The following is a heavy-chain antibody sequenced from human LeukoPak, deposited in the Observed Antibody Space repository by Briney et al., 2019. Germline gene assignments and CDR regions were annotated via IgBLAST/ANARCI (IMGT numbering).Heavy chain of an antibody. CDR3: AKVGHRVVVVPAAIYAFDI. CDR1: VFTFSSYG. Sequence: GGSLRLSCAASVFTFSSYGMHWVRQAPGKGLEWLAFIRYDGSNKYYADSVNGRFTISSDNSKNTLYLQMNSLRAEHTAVYYCAKVGHRVVVVPAAIYAFDIWGQGTMVTVSS. CDR2: IRYDGSNK. V-gene: IGHV3-30*02. D-gene: IGHD2-2*01. J-gene: IGHJ3*02.